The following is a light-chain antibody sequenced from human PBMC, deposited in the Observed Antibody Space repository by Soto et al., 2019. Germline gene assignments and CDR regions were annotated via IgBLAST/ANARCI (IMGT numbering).Light chain of an antibody. V-gene: IGKV3-11*01. Sequence: EIVLTQSPATLSFSPGESATLSCRANHGVANSLAWYQQRPGQAPRLLIYDASYRATGIPPRFSGSGSGTDFTLTISSLEPEDFAVYYCQQRTTWPTTFGQGTRVEIK. CDR3: QQRTTWPTT. CDR1: HGVANS. J-gene: IGKJ1*01. CDR2: DAS.